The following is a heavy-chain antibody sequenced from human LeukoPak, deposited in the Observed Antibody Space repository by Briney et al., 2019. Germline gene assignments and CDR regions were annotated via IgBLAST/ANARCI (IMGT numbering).Heavy chain of an antibody. V-gene: IGHV4-39*07. D-gene: IGHD5-12*01. CDR1: GGSISSSSYY. Sequence: SETLSLTCTVSGGSISSSSYYWGWIRQPPGKGLEWIGRIYTSGSTNYNPSLKSRVTMSVDTSKNQFSLKLSSVTAADTAVYYCARDKVDIVATSRGTFDYWGQGTLVTVSS. CDR2: IYTSGST. CDR3: ARDKVDIVATSRGTFDY. J-gene: IGHJ4*02.